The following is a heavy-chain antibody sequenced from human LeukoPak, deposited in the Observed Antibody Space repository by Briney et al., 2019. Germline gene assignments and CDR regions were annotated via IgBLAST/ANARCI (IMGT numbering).Heavy chain of an antibody. CDR3: AREGLDAFDI. J-gene: IGHJ3*02. CDR2: IIPIFGTA. Sequence: ASVKVSCKASGGTFSSYVISWVRQAPGQGLEWMGGIIPIFGTANYAQKFQGRVTIIADESTSTVYMELSSLGSEDTAVYYCAREGLDAFDIWGQGTTVTVSS. D-gene: IGHD5-12*01. V-gene: IGHV1-69*01. CDR1: GGTFSSYV.